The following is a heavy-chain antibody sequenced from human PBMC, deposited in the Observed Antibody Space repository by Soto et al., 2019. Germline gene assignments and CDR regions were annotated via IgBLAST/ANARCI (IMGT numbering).Heavy chain of an antibody. D-gene: IGHD3-10*01. J-gene: IGHJ4*02. CDR3: ARGPGTMAKIDY. Sequence: SENLSLTCTVSGGSISSGGYYWSWIRQHPGKGLEWIGYIYYRGSTYYNQSLKSRVTISVDTSKKQIFLKLSSVTSADTAVYYCARGPGTMAKIDYWGQGTLVTVSA. CDR2: IYYRGST. CDR1: GGSISSGGYY. V-gene: IGHV4-31*03.